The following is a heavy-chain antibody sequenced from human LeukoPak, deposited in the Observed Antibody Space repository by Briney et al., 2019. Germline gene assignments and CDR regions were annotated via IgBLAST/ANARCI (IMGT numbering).Heavy chain of an antibody. CDR2: IYHSGST. CDR3: ARTHSSSFNWFDP. V-gene: IGHV4-38-2*02. J-gene: IGHJ5*02. Sequence: PSETLSLTCTVSGYSISSGYYWGWIRQPPGKGLEWIGSIYHSGSTYYNPSLKSRVTISVDTSKNQFSLKLSSVTAADTAVYYCARTHSSSFNWFDPWGQGTLVTVSS. D-gene: IGHD6-13*01. CDR1: GYSISSGYY.